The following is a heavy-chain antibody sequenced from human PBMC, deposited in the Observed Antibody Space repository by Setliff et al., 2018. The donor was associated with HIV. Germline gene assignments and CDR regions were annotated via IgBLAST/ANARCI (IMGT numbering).Heavy chain of an antibody. CDR1: GFSFSTYT. CDR3: ARVLRIMTTVTTGRDYYYYMDV. CDR2: ISSTSSYI. J-gene: IGHJ6*03. V-gene: IGHV3-21*01. Sequence: GGSLRLSCAASGFSFSTYTMNWVRQAPGKGLEWVSSISSTSSYIYYADSVKGRLTISRDNAKNSLYLQMNSLRAEDTAVYYCARVLRIMTTVTTGRDYYYYMDVWGKGTTVTVSS. D-gene: IGHD4-17*01.